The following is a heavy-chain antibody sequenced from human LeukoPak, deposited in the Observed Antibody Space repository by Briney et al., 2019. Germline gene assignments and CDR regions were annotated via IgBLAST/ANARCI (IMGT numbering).Heavy chain of an antibody. CDR2: IYYSGSS. V-gene: IGHV4-59*08. D-gene: IGHD5-18*01. Sequence: SETLSLTCTVSGGSISSYYWSWIRQPPGKGLEWIGYIYYSGSSNYNPSLKSRATILVDTSKNQFSLKLSSVTAADTAVYYCARHPRLAMAVNYWYLDLWGRGTLVTVSS. CDR1: GGSISSYY. CDR3: ARHPRLAMAVNYWYLDL. J-gene: IGHJ2*01.